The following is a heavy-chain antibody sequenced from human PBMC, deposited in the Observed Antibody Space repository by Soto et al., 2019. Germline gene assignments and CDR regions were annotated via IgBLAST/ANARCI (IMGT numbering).Heavy chain of an antibody. Sequence: EVQLLESGGDLIQPGGSLRLSCAASGLTFSNYAMNWVRQAPGKGLEWVSAISGSGGSTHYADSVKGRFTISRDNSKNKLYLQMNSTRAEGTAIYYCAKGDSGYRYSDPYYFDYWGQGALVTVSS. D-gene: IGHD5-18*01. V-gene: IGHV3-23*01. CDR1: GLTFSNYA. CDR3: AKGDSGYRYSDPYYFDY. CDR2: ISGSGGST. J-gene: IGHJ4*02.